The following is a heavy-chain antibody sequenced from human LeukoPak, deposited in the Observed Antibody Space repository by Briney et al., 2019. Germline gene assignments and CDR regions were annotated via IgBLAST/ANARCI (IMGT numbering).Heavy chain of an antibody. CDR2: INHSGST. CDR3: ASTSSGRDY. Sequence: KPSETVLTCTVSGGSISSYYWSWIRQPPGKGLEWIGEINHSGSTNYNPSLKSRVTISVDTSKNQFSLKLSSVTAADTAVYYCASTSSGRDYWGQGTLVTVSS. V-gene: IGHV4-34*01. J-gene: IGHJ4*02. CDR1: GGSISSYY. D-gene: IGHD6-19*01.